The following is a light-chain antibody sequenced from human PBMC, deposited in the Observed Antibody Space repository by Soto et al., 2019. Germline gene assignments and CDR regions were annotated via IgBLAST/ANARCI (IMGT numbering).Light chain of an antibody. CDR1: QDISVY. Sequence: DIQMTQSPSSVSASIGDTVTITCRASQDISVYLNWYQQKPGEVPKLLIYSASTLHSGVPSRFTGSGSETDFTLTIRSLQPEDFATYYCQHGYVAPYSFGQGTKVDIK. CDR3: QHGYVAPYS. V-gene: IGKV1-39*01. CDR2: SAS. J-gene: IGKJ2*03.